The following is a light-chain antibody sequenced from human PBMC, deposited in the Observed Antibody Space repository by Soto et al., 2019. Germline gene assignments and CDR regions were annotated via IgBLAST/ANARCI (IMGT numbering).Light chain of an antibody. CDR1: QGIGNA. V-gene: IGKV1-6*02. CDR2: GAY. Sequence: IQLTQAASCLCAAVGDRVTISCRASQGIGNALGWYQQKPGKPPKVLIYGAYNLQSGVPTRFSGRGSGTDFTLAISSLQPEDSATYYCLPDINYPWTVGPGTQVDIK. J-gene: IGKJ1*01. CDR3: LPDINYPWT.